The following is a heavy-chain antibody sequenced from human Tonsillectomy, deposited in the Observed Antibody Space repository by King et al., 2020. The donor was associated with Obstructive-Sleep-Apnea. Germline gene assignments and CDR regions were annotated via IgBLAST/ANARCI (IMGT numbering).Heavy chain of an antibody. CDR3: AKDQIRRLNYAYAWFDP. CDR1: GFTFRNYA. CDR2: ISGSDDST. J-gene: IGHJ5*02. D-gene: IGHD3-16*01. Sequence: VQLVESGGGLVQPGGSLRLSCAASGFTFRNYAMSWVRQAPGKGLEWVSGISGSDDSTYYADSVKGRFTISRDNSKNTPYLQMNSLRAEDTAVYYCAKDQIRRLNYAYAWFDPWGQGTLVTVSS. V-gene: IGHV3-23*04.